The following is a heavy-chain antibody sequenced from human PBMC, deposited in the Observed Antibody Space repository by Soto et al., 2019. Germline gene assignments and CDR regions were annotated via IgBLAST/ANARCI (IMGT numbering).Heavy chain of an antibody. V-gene: IGHV3-21*01. D-gene: IGHD6-13*01. Sequence: GGSLRLSCAASGFTFSSYSMNWVRQAPGKGLEWVSSISSSSSYIYYADSVKGRFTISRDNAKNSLYLQMNSLRAEDTAVYYCARHPEGYSSSWYLSLPNYYYYMDVWGKGTTVTVSS. CDR2: ISSSSSYI. CDR3: ARHPEGYSSSWYLSLPNYYYYMDV. CDR1: GFTFSSYS. J-gene: IGHJ6*03.